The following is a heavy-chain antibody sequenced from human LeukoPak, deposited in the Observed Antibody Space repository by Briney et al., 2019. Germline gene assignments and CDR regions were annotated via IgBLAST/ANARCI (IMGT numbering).Heavy chain of an antibody. J-gene: IGHJ4*02. D-gene: IGHD2-21*01. V-gene: IGHV3-73*01. CDR3: AKDGAGSCGGDCYGYYFDY. CDR2: IRSKANSYAT. Sequence: PGGSLRLSCAASGFTFSGSAMHWVRQASGKGLEWVGRIRSKANSYATAYAASVKGRFTISRDDSKNTAYLQMNSLRAEDTAVYYCAKDGAGSCGGDCYGYYFDYWGQGTLVTVSS. CDR1: GFTFSGSA.